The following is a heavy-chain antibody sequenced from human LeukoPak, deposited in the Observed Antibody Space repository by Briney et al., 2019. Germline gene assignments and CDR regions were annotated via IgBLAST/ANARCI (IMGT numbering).Heavy chain of an antibody. CDR2: IFHTGSI. J-gene: IGHJ3*01. CDR1: GYSISGGYY. CDR3: VRMGVSYYYDSSTYYPVAFDV. Sequence: SETLSLTCGVSGYSISGGYYWGWIRQSPGKGLEWIAAIFHTGSIYHNPSLKSRVILSVDTSKNQFSLILTSVTAADTAVYYCVRMGVSYYYDSSTYYPVAFDVWGQGTMVTVSS. D-gene: IGHD3-22*01. V-gene: IGHV4-38-2*01.